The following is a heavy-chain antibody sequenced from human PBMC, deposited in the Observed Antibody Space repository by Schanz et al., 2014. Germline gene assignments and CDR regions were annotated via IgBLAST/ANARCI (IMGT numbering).Heavy chain of an antibody. CDR2: ISYHGSER. D-gene: IGHD3-22*01. V-gene: IGHV3-30*18. CDR1: GFTFSAYG. Sequence: VKLVESGGGVVQPGRSLRLSCAASGFTFSAYGVHWVRQAPGKGLEWVAVISYHGSERYYADSVKGRFTISRDNSKNTLYLQMNSLRTEDTAVYFCAKSYDTSGYSGFDYWGQGTLVTVSS. CDR3: AKSYDTSGYSGFDY. J-gene: IGHJ4*02.